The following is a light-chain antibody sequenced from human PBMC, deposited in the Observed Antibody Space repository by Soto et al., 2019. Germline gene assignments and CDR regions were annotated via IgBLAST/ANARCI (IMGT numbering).Light chain of an antibody. CDR1: QSISSW. CDR2: DAS. Sequence: DIKMTQSPSTLSASVGDRVTITFRASQSISSWLAWYQQKPGKAPKLLIYDASGLESGVPARFSGSGSGTEFTLTISSLQPDDFATYYCQQYNSYSHTFGQGTKVDIK. V-gene: IGKV1-5*01. CDR3: QQYNSYSHT. J-gene: IGKJ1*01.